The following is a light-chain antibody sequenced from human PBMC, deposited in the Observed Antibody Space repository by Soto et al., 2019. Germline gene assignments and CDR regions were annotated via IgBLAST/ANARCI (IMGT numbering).Light chain of an antibody. V-gene: IGKV3-15*01. J-gene: IGKJ3*01. Sequence: EIVMTQSPATLSGSAGERVTLSCRASESVSINLAWYQQKPGQAPRLLIYAASTRATGIPARFSGSGSGTEFTLTISSLQSEDFAVYYCHQYNYWPPRTTFGHGTKVDI. CDR1: ESVSIN. CDR2: AAS. CDR3: HQYNYWPPRTT.